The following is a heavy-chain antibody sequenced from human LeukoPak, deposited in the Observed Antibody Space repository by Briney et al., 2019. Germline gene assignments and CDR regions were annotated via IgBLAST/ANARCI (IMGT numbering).Heavy chain of an antibody. CDR1: GGSISSSSYY. Sequence: PSETLSLTCTVSGGSISSSSYYWGWIRQPPGKGLEWIGSIYYSGSTYYNPSLKSRVTISVDMSKNQFSLKLSSVTAADTAVYYCARAWGDSSSWYAEPNAFDIWGQGTMVTVSS. D-gene: IGHD6-13*01. CDR2: IYYSGST. CDR3: ARAWGDSSSWYAEPNAFDI. V-gene: IGHV4-39*07. J-gene: IGHJ3*02.